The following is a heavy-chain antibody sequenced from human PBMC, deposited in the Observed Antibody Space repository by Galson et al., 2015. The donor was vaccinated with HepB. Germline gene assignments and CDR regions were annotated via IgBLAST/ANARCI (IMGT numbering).Heavy chain of an antibody. J-gene: IGHJ6*02. CDR1: GFTFSSYA. CDR2: ISGSGGST. Sequence: LRLSCAASGFTFSSYAMSWVRRAPGKGLEWVSAISGSGGSTYYADSVKGRFTISRDNSKNTLYLQMNSLRAEDTAVYYCAKDRSDTAMVNYYYYYGMDVWGQGTTVTVSS. D-gene: IGHD5-18*01. CDR3: AKDRSDTAMVNYYYYYGMDV. V-gene: IGHV3-23*01.